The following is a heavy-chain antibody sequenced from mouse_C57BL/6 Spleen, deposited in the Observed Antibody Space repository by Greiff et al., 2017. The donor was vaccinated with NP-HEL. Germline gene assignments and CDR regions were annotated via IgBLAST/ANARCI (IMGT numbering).Heavy chain of an antibody. CDR1: GYTFTSYW. J-gene: IGHJ3*01. CDR3: ARHTHGSAAWFAY. Sequence: QVQLQQPGAELVRPGTSVKLSCKASGYTFTSYWMHWVKQRPGQGLEWIGVIDPSDSYTNYNQKFKGKATLTVDTSSCTASIQLRSLTAEDAAVYYCARHTHGSAAWFAYWGQGTLVTVAA. D-gene: IGHD1-1*01. V-gene: IGHV1-59*01. CDR2: IDPSDSYT.